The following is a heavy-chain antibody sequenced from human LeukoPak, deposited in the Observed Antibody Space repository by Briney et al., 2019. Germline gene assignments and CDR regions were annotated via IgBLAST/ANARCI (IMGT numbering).Heavy chain of an antibody. CDR1: GFTFSSYA. J-gene: IGHJ4*02. Sequence: GKSLRLSCAASGFTFSSYAMHWVRQAPGKGLEWVAVISYDGSNKYYADSVKGRFTISRDNSKNTLYVQMDSLRAEDTAVYYCARSGNSGLLGYWGQGTLVTVSS. CDR3: ARSGNSGLLGY. CDR2: ISYDGSNK. D-gene: IGHD2/OR15-2a*01. V-gene: IGHV3-30*04.